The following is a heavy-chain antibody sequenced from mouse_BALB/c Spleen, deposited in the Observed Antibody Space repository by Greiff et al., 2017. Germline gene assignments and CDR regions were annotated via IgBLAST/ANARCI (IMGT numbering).Heavy chain of an antibody. CDR2: ISTYYGDA. V-gene: IGHV1S137*01. J-gene: IGHJ4*01. Sequence: VQLQQSGAELVRPGVSVKISCKGSGYTFTDYAMHWVKQSHAKSLEWIGVISTYYGDASYNQKFKGKATMTVDKSSSTAYMELARLTSEDSAVYYCAKGGITTALYAMDYWGQGTSVTVSS. CDR3: AKGGITTALYAMDY. CDR1: GYTFTDYA. D-gene: IGHD1-2*01.